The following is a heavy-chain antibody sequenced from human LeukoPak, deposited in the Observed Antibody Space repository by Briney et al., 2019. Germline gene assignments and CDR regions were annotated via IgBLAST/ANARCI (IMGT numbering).Heavy chain of an antibody. V-gene: IGHV3-21*04. CDR2: ISSSSSYI. CDR3: AKDIAYYDSSGSFDY. CDR1: GFTFSTLA. D-gene: IGHD3-22*01. Sequence: GGSLRLSCTASGFTFSTLAMSWVRQAPGKGLEWVSSISSSSSYIYYADSVKGRFTISRDNAKNSLYLQMNSLRAEDTALYYCAKDIAYYDSSGSFDYWGQGTLVTVSS. J-gene: IGHJ4*02.